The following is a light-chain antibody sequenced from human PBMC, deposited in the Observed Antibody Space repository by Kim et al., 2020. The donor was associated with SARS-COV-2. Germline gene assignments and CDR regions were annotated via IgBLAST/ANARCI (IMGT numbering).Light chain of an antibody. CDR3: QQDNDWPPGDT. J-gene: IGKJ2*01. Sequence: EIVMTQSPATLSVSPGERATLSCRARQSVSNNLAWYQQRPGRAPRLLIYDGSTRATGIPARFSGSGSGTEFTLTISSLQSEDFAVYFCQQDNDWPPGDTFGQGTKLEI. CDR1: QSVSNN. CDR2: DGS. V-gene: IGKV3D-15*01.